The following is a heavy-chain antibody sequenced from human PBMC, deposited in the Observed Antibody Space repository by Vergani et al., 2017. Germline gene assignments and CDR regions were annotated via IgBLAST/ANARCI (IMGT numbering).Heavy chain of an antibody. CDR1: GYSFTSYW. CDR2: IDPSDSYT. J-gene: IGHJ5*02. D-gene: IGHD3-22*01. Sequence: EVQLVQSGAEVKKPGESLRISCKGSGYSFTSYWISWVRQMPGKGLEWMGRIDPSDSYTNYSPSFQGHVTISADKSSSTAYLQWSSLKASDTAMYYCARLPRGRYYYDSSANGAWGQGTLVTVSS. CDR3: ARLPRGRYYYDSSANGA. V-gene: IGHV5-10-1*03.